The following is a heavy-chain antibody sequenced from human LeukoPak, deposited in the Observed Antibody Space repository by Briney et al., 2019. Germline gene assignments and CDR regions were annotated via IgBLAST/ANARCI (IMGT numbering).Heavy chain of an antibody. J-gene: IGHJ4*02. CDR2: MNPNSGNT. D-gene: IGHD3-22*01. CDR1: GYTFTSYD. Sequence: GASVKVSCKASGYTFTSYDINWVRQATGQGLEWMGWMNPNSGNTGYAQKFQGRVTMTRNTSISTAYIELSSLRSEDTAVYYCARVGYYDSSGYYSPQKAFDYWGQGTLVTVSS. V-gene: IGHV1-8*01. CDR3: ARVGYYDSSGYYSPQKAFDY.